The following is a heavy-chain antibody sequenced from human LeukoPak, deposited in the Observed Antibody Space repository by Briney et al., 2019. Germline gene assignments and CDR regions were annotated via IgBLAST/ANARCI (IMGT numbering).Heavy chain of an antibody. J-gene: IGHJ4*02. D-gene: IGHD3-9*01. CDR2: ISYDGSNK. CDR3: ARLRYFDWLHPLYYFDY. V-gene: IGHV3-30*04. CDR1: GFTFSSYA. Sequence: GRSLRLSCAASGFTFSSYAMHWVRQAPGKGLEWVAVISYDGSNKYYADSVKGRFTISRDNAKNSLYLQMNSLRAEDTAVYYCARLRYFDWLHPLYYFDYWGQGTLVTVSS.